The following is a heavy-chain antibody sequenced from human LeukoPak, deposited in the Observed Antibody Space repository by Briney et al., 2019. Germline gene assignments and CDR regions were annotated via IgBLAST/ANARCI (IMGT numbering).Heavy chain of an antibody. V-gene: IGHV3-21*04. CDR2: ISSSSTYT. D-gene: IGHD6-19*01. Sequence: PGGSLRLSCAASGFTFSTYSMNWVRQAPGKGLEWVSSISSSSTYTSYADSVKGRFTISRDNSKNTLFLQMSSLRAEDTALYFCARHSGGQWLAPSGYWGQGTLVTVSS. J-gene: IGHJ4*02. CDR3: ARHSGGQWLAPSGY. CDR1: GFTFSTYS.